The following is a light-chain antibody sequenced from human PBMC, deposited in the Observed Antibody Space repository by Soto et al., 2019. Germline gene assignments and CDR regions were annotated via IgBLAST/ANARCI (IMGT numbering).Light chain of an antibody. CDR1: QRVLYSSNNKNY. J-gene: IGKJ2*01. CDR2: WAS. CDR3: QQYYCTPYP. V-gene: IGKV4-1*01. Sequence: DIVMTQSPDSLAVSLGERATINCKSSQRVLYSSNNKNYLAWYQQKPGQPPKLLIYWASTRESGVPDRFSGIGSGIYFSLTISSLQAEDVSVYYCQQYYCTPYPFGQGTKLEIK.